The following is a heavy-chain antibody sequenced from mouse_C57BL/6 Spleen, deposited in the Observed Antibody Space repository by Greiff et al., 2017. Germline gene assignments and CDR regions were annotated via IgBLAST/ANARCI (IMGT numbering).Heavy chain of an antibody. D-gene: IGHD1-1*01. CDR2: ISYDGSN. CDR3: ATSLYYGSRAWYFDV. CDR1: GYSITSGYY. V-gene: IGHV3-6*01. J-gene: IGHJ1*03. Sequence: LQQSGPGLVKPSQSLSLTCSVTGYSITSGYYWNWIRQFPGNKLEWMGYISYDGSNNYNPSLKNRISITRDTSKNQFFLKLNSVTTEDTATYYCATSLYYGSRAWYFDVWGTGTTVTVSS.